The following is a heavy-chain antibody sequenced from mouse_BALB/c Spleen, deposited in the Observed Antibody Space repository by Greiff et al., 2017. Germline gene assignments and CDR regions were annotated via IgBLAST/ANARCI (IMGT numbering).Heavy chain of an antibody. V-gene: IGHV1-54*01. J-gene: IGHJ2*01. Sequence: QVQLQQSGAELVRPGTSVKVSCKASGYAFTNYLIEWVKQRPGQGLEWIGVINPGSGGTNYNEKFKGKATLTADKSSRTAYMQLSSLTSDDSAVYFGASAAHYFDYWGQGTTVTVSS. CDR3: ASAAHYFDY. CDR2: INPGSGGT. CDR1: GYAFTNYL.